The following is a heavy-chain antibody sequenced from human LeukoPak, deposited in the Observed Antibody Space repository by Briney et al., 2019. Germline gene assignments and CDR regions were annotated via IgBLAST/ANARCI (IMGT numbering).Heavy chain of an antibody. D-gene: IGHD3-22*01. V-gene: IGHV1-2*02. CDR1: GYTFTGYY. CDR2: INPNSGGT. J-gene: IGHJ3*02. CDR3: ARDRRITMIVVELFDT. Sequence: ASVKVSCKASGYTFTGYYMHWVRQAPGQGLEWMGWINPNSGGTNYAQKFQGRVTMTRDTSISTAYMELSRLRSDDTAVYYCARDRRITMIVVELFDTWGQGTMVTVSS.